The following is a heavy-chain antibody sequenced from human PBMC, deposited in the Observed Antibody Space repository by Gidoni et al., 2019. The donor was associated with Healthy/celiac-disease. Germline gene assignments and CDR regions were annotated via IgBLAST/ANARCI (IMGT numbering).Heavy chain of an antibody. CDR2: INPNSGCT. D-gene: IGHD3-9*01. CDR3: ARGPEYDILTGYYRDY. J-gene: IGHJ4*02. V-gene: IGHV1-2*07. Sequence: QVQLVQSGAEVKKPGASVKVSCKAAGYTFTGYYMHWVRQAPGQGLEWMGWINPNSGCTNYVHKFQGRFPLTRDTSISTAYMELSRLRSDDTALYYCARGPEYDILTGYYRDYWGQGTLVTVSS. CDR1: GYTFTGYY.